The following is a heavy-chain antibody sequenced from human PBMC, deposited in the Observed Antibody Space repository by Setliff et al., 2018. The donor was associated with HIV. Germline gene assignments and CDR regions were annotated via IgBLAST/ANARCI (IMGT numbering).Heavy chain of an antibody. V-gene: IGHV4-34*01. CDR1: GGSFSGHY. Sequence: SETLSLTCAVYGGSFSGHYWSWVRQVPGKGLEWIGEMSHSGGANYNPSLKSRVSISVDTSKRQFSLKMTSVTAADTAIYYCATSNSWSCRLNYWGQGTVVTVLL. D-gene: IGHD1-26*01. CDR3: ATSNSWSCRLNY. CDR2: MSHSGGA. J-gene: IGHJ4*02.